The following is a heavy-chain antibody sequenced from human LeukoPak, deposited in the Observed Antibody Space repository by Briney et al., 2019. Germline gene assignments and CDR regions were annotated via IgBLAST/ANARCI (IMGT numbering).Heavy chain of an antibody. Sequence: PGGSLRLSCAASGFTFSSYSMNWVRQAPGKGLEWVSSISSSSSYIYYADSVKGRFTISRDNAKNSLYLQMNSLRAEDTAVYYCARAMDIVATIVRNPFDYWGQGTLVTVSS. J-gene: IGHJ4*02. CDR3: ARAMDIVATIVRNPFDY. CDR1: GFTFSSYS. V-gene: IGHV3-21*01. D-gene: IGHD5-12*01. CDR2: ISSSSSYI.